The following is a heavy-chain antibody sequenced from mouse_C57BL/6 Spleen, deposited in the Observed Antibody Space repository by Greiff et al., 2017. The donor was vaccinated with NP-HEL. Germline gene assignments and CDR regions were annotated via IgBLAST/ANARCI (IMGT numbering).Heavy chain of an antibody. CDR2: INPYNGGT. V-gene: IGHV1-19*01. D-gene: IGHD1-1*01. J-gene: IGHJ4*01. Sequence: VQLQQSGPVLVKPGASVKMSCKASGYTFTDYYMNWVKQSHGKSLEWIGVINPYNGGTSYNQKFKGKATLTVDKSSSTAYMELNSLTSEDSAVYYCASDGVYNGSSYDCAMDYWGQGTSVTVSS. CDR1: GYTFTDYY. CDR3: ASDGVYNGSSYDCAMDY.